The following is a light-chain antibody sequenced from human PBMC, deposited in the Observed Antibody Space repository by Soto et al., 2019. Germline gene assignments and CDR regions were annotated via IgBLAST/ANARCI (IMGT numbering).Light chain of an antibody. CDR3: SSYIGSSTLA. CDR1: SSDVGGYNY. CDR2: DVI. V-gene: IGLV2-14*01. J-gene: IGLJ2*01. Sequence: QSALTQPASVSGSPGQSITISCTGTSSDVGGYNYVSWYQQHPGKAPKLMIYDVIHRPPGFSNRFSGSKSGNTASLSISGLQAEDESDYYFSSYIGSSTLAFGGWTKLTV.